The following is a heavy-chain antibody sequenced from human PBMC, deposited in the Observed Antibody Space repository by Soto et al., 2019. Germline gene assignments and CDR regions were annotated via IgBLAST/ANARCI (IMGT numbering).Heavy chain of an antibody. V-gene: IGHV1-46*01. CDR1: GYTFSSYY. J-gene: IGHJ3*02. D-gene: IGHD6-25*01. Sequence: ASVKVSCKASGYTFSSYYMHWVRQAPGQGLEWVGLINPGTGATTYAQKFQGRATMTSDTSTSTVYMELRSPTSEDTAVYYCARDHIAAADTYALDIWGQGTMVTVS. CDR3: ARDHIAAADTYALDI. CDR2: INPGTGAT.